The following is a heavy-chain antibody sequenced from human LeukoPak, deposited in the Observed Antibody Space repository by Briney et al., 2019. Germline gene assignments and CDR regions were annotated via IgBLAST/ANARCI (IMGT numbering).Heavy chain of an antibody. CDR1: GGTFSSYA. J-gene: IGHJ4*02. CDR2: IIPIFGTA. D-gene: IGHD3-22*01. CDR3: ARVRVSYYDSSGLYYFDY. V-gene: IGHV1-69*13. Sequence: ASVKVSCKASGGTFSSYAISWVRQAPGQGLEWMGGIIPIFGTANYAQKFQGRVTITADESTSTAYMELSSLRSEDTAVYYCARVRVSYYDSSGLYYFDYWGQGTLVTVSS.